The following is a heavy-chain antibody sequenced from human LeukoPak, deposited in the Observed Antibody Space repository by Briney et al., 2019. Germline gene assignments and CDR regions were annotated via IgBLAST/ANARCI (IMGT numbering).Heavy chain of an antibody. J-gene: IGHJ3*02. Sequence: ASVKVSCKASGYTFTSYGISWVRQAPGQGLEWMGWISAYNGNTNYAQKLQGRVTMTTDTSTSTAYMELRSLRSDDTAVYYCARAVEDIVVVVAARVNAFDIWGQGTMVTVSS. CDR1: GYTFTSYG. CDR2: ISAYNGNT. V-gene: IGHV1-18*01. CDR3: ARAVEDIVVVVAARVNAFDI. D-gene: IGHD2-15*01.